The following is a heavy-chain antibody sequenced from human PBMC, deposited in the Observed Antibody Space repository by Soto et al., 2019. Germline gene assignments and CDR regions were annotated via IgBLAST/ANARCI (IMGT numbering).Heavy chain of an antibody. J-gene: IGHJ4*02. CDR1: GGSMSSSSYY. CDR2: IYYSGST. V-gene: IGHV4-39*07. Sequence: SETLSLTCTVSGGSMSSSSYYWGWIRQPPGKGLEWIGSIYYSGSTNYNPSLKSRVTISVDTSKNQFSLKLSSVTAADTAVYYCARSWGYYFDYWGQGTLVTVSS. D-gene: IGHD3-16*01. CDR3: ARSWGYYFDY.